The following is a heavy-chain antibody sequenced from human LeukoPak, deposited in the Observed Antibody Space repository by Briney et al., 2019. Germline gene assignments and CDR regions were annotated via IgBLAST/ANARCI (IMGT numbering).Heavy chain of an antibody. CDR3: AKDLGANIPPNYYYYGMDV. CDR2: ISYDGTNK. Sequence: PGRSLRLSCAASGFTFSRYGMHCVRQAPGKGLEWVAVISYDGTNKYYADSVKGRFTISRDNSKNTLYLQMNSLRADDTAVYYCAKDLGANIPPNYYYYGMDVWGQGTTVTVSS. V-gene: IGHV3-30*18. J-gene: IGHJ6*02. D-gene: IGHD2/OR15-2a*01. CDR1: GFTFSRYG.